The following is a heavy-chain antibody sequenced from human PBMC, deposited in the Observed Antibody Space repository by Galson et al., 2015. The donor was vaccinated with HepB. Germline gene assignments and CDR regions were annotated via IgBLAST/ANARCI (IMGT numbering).Heavy chain of an antibody. CDR1: GFTVSSNY. V-gene: IGHV3-66*01. CDR3: ARRDLWFGELSL. J-gene: IGHJ4*02. Sequence: SLRLSCAASGFTVSSNYMSWVRQAPGKGLEWVSVIYSGGSTYYADSVKGRFTISRDNSKNTLYLQMNSLRAEDTAVYYCARRDLWFGELSLWGQGTLVTVSS. D-gene: IGHD3-10*01. CDR2: IYSGGST.